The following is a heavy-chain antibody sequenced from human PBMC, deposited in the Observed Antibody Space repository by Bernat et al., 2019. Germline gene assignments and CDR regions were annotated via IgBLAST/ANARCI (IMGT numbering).Heavy chain of an antibody. D-gene: IGHD3-22*01. J-gene: IGHJ4*02. CDR3: TTDYYDSSGYFTFGY. CDR1: GFSFSTYA. V-gene: IGHV3-15*01. CDR2: IKSKTDGGTT. Sequence: EVQLLESGGGLVQPGGSLRLSCAASGFSFSTYAMSWVRQAPGRGLEWVGRIKSKTDGGTTDYAAPVKGRFTISRDDSENTLYLKMNSLKTEDTAVYYCTTDYYDSSGYFTFGYWGQGILVTVSS.